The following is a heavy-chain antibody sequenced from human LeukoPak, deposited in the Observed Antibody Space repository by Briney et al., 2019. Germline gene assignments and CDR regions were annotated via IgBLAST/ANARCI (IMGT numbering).Heavy chain of an antibody. V-gene: IGHV3-48*01. Sequence: PGGSLRLSCAASGFTFSSYSMNWVRQAPGNGLEWVSYISSSSSTIYYADSVKGRFTISRDNAKNSLYLQMNSLRAEDTAVYYCARDGPVVPAAIGVPSRFDPWGQGTLVTVSS. CDR3: ARDGPVVPAAIGVPSRFDP. CDR1: GFTFSSYS. D-gene: IGHD2-2*01. CDR2: ISSSSSTI. J-gene: IGHJ5*02.